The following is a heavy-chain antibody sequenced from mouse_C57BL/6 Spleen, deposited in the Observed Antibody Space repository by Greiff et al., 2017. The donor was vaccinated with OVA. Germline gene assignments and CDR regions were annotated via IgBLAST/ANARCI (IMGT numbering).Heavy chain of an antibody. CDR3: ARRGTTVGYFDV. Sequence: QVQLQQPGAELVKPGASVKLSCKASGYTFTSYWMQWVKQRPGQGLEWIGEIDPSDSYTYYNQKFKGKATLTVDTSSSTAYMQLSSLTSEDSAVDYCARRGTTVGYFDVWGTGTTVTVSS. J-gene: IGHJ1*03. CDR2: IDPSDSYT. D-gene: IGHD1-1*01. V-gene: IGHV1-50*01. CDR1: GYTFTSYW.